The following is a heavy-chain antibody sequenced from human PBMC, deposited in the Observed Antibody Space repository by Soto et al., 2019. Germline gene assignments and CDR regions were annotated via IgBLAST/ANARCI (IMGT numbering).Heavy chain of an antibody. Sequence: EVQLLESGGGLVQPGGSLRLSCAGSGFTFSDYAISWVRQAPGKGLEWVSAMSGSGGSIYYADSGKGRFTISRDNSKNTVYLQMSSLRGEDTAIYYCAKTFGSNWLLDYWGRGTLVTVSS. CDR2: MSGSGGSI. CDR1: GFTFSDYA. CDR3: AKTFGSNWLLDY. D-gene: IGHD6-13*01. J-gene: IGHJ4*02. V-gene: IGHV3-23*01.